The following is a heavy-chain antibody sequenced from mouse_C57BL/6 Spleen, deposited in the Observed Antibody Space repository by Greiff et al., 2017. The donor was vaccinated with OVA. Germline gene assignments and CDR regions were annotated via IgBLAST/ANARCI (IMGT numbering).Heavy chain of an antibody. CDR2: INPSTGGT. V-gene: IGHV1-42*01. CDR1: GYSFTGYY. Sequence: EVKLQESGPELVKPGASVKISCKASGYSFTGYYMNWVKQSPEKSLEWIGEINPSTGGTTYNQKFKAKATLTVDKSSSTAYMQLKSLTSEDSAVYYCATPRGYAMDYWGQGTSDTVSS. J-gene: IGHJ4*01. CDR3: ATPRGYAMDY.